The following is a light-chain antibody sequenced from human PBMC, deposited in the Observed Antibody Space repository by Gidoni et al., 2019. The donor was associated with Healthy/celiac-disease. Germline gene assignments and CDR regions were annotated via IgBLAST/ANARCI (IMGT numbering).Light chain of an antibody. CDR3: CSYAGSSTFVV. V-gene: IGLV2-23*03. CDR2: QGS. Sequence: QSALTQPASVSGSPGQSITISCTGPSSDVGSFNLDSWYQQHPGKDPKLMIYQGSKRPSGVSNRFSGSKSGNTASLTISGLQAEDEADYYCCSYAGSSTFVVFGGGTKLTVL. CDR1: SSDVGSFNL. J-gene: IGLJ2*01.